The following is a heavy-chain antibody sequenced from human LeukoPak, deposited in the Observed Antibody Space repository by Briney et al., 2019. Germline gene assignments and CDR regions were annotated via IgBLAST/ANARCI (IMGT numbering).Heavy chain of an antibody. CDR3: ARDGRYSSLEN. V-gene: IGHV4-31*03. J-gene: IGHJ4*02. D-gene: IGHD6-13*01. CDR2: IYHSGST. Sequence: SETLSLTCTVSGGSFSSGTSYWTWIRQLPGKGLEYIGYIYHSGSTYYNPSLKSRGTISLDTSKKQFSLKLSSVTAPDTAVYYCARDGRYSSLENWGQGTLVTVSS. CDR1: GGSFSSGTSY.